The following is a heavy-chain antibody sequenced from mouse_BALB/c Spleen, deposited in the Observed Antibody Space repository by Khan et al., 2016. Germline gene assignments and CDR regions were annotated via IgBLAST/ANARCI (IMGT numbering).Heavy chain of an antibody. J-gene: IGHJ2*01. CDR3: AGRYCWDY. CDR2: IDPPNDNT. CDR1: GFSIQDTY. Sequence: VQLQQSGAELVKPGASVKLSCTASGFSIQDTYIHWVRQRPEQGLDWIGRIDPPNDNTNYDPKFQGKATITADTSSNTAYLQLNSLTYEDTAVYYCAGRYCWDYWGQGTTLTVSS. V-gene: IGHV14-3*02. D-gene: IGHD2-14*01.